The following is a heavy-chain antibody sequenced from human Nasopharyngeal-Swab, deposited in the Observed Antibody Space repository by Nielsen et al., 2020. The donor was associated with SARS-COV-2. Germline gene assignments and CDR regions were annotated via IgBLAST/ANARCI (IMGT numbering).Heavy chain of an antibody. V-gene: IGHV4-34*01. CDR2: INHSGST. J-gene: IGHJ4*02. Sequence: GSLRPSCAVYGGSFSGYYWSWIRQPPGKGLEWIGEINHSGSTNYNPSLKSRVTISVDTSKNQFSLKLSSVTAADTALYYCARGPVVAYCGGDCYSEVILPGFDYWGQGTLVTVSS. D-gene: IGHD2-21*02. CDR3: ARGPVVAYCGGDCYSEVILPGFDY. CDR1: GGSFSGYY.